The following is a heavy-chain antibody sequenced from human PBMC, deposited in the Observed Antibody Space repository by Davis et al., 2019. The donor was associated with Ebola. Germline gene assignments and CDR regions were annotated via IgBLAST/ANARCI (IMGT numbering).Heavy chain of an antibody. Sequence: MPGGSLSLSCAASGFTVISNYMSWVRRAPGKGLEWIGEINHSGSTNYNPSLKSRVTISIDTSKNQFSLKLSSVTAADTAIYYCVRTVLIVIPSTVRYFDLWGRGTLVTVSS. CDR2: INHSGST. V-gene: IGHV4-34*01. CDR1: GFTVISNY. J-gene: IGHJ2*01. D-gene: IGHD2-21*01. CDR3: VRTVLIVIPSTVRYFDL.